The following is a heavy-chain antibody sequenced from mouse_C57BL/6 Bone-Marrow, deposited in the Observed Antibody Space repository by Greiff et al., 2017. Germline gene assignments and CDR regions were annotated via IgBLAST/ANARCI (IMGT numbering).Heavy chain of an antibody. D-gene: IGHD2-3*01. CDR2: IDPANGNT. Sequence: VQLQQSVAELVRPGASVKLSCTASGFNIKNTYMHWVKQRPEQGLEWIGRIDPANGNTKYAPQFQGKATITADTSSNTAYLQLISLTSADTAIYYCARRGVIYDGYYGFAYWGQGTLVTVSA. CDR1: GFNIKNTY. V-gene: IGHV14-3*01. J-gene: IGHJ3*01. CDR3: ARRGVIYDGYYGFAY.